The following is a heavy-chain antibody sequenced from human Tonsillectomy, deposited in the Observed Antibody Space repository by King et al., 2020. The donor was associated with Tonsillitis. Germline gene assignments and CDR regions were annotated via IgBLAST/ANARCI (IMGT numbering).Heavy chain of an antibody. CDR2: INPSGGST. J-gene: IGHJ4*02. Sequence: QLVQSGAEVKKPGASVKVSCKASGYTFTRYYIHWVRQAPGQGLEWMGIINPSGGSTNYAQKFQGRVTMTRDTSTSTVYMELSSLRSEDTAVYYCARTGQRDIVVVADAMPEDYWGQGTLVTVSS. CDR1: GYTFTRYY. V-gene: IGHV1-46*01. D-gene: IGHD2-2*01. CDR3: ARTGQRDIVVVADAMPEDY.